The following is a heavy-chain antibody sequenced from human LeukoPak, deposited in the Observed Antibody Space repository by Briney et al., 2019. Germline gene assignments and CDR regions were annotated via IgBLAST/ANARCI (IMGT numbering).Heavy chain of an antibody. CDR1: GVSFSSYW. Sequence: GGSLRLSCAASGVSFSSYWMHWVRQAPGKGLEWVGVISIDGSNKYYADSVKGRFTISRDNSKNTLYLQMNSLRAEDTAVYYCARPQDTYYYYYMDVWGKGTTVTVSS. CDR2: ISIDGSNK. V-gene: IGHV3-30*03. CDR3: ARPQDTYYYYYMDV. J-gene: IGHJ6*03. D-gene: IGHD2-15*01.